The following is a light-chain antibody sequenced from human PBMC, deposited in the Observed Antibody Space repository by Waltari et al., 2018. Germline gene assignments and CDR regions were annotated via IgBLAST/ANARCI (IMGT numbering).Light chain of an antibody. Sequence: DIQLTQFPAFLSASVGDKVTITCRASQAFSRDLVWYQQKPGRAPKLLILETSTLQNGVPSRFSGSGSGTEFTLTITGLQPEDFATFYCQQGGTFGQGTRLDIK. V-gene: IGKV1-9*01. J-gene: IGKJ5*01. CDR1: QAFSRD. CDR3: QQGGT. CDR2: ETS.